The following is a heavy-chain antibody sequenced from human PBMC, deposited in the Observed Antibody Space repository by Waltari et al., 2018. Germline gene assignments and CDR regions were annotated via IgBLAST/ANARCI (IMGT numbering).Heavy chain of an antibody. Sequence: QVQLVQSGSELKKPGASVKVSCKASGYTFTSYAMNWVRQAPGQGLEWMGWINTNTGNPMYAQGVTGRFVFSLDTSVSTAHLQISSLKAEDTAVYYCARGPPDHATRNEYFHLWGQGTLVTVSS. J-gene: IGHJ1*01. CDR2: INTNTGNP. V-gene: IGHV7-4-1*02. CDR1: GYTFTSYA. CDR3: ARGPPDHATRNEYFHL. D-gene: IGHD2-2*01.